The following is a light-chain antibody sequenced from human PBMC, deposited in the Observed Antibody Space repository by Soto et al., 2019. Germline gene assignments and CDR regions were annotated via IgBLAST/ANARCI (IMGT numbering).Light chain of an antibody. J-gene: IGKJ4*01. CDR2: GAS. Sequence: DIQMTQSPSSLSASIGDRITITCRASQSISTYLNWYQQKPGKAPNLLIYGASTLQSGVPSRFXGRGSATDFTLTISSLQPEDFATYSCQPSFITPPLTFGGGTKVDIK. CDR3: QPSFITPPLT. V-gene: IGKV1-39*01. CDR1: QSISTY.